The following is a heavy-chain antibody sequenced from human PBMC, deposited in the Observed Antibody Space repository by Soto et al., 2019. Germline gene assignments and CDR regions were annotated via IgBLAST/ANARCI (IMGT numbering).Heavy chain of an antibody. Sequence: SETLSLTCTVSGDSITNRDNYWSWIRQPPGKGLEWIGYIYFSGSVYYNPSLKGRATISVDTARTQFSLRLSSVTAADTAVYYCARVSASCSIAGCYRGALSFWGQGALVTVSS. CDR3: ARVSASCSIAGCYRGALSF. J-gene: IGHJ4*02. CDR2: IYFSGSV. V-gene: IGHV4-30-4*01. CDR1: GDSITNRDNY. D-gene: IGHD2-2*01.